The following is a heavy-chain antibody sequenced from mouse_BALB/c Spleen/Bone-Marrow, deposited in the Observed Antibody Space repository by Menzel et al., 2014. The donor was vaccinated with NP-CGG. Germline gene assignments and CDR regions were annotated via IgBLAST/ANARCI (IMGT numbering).Heavy chain of an antibody. CDR2: ISYSSST. J-gene: IGHJ4*01. Sequence: EVQLVESGPSLVKPSQTLSLTCSVTGDSITSGYWNWIRKFPGNKLEYMGFISYSSSTYYNPSLKSRISITRGTSKNLYYLQLNSVTTEDSATYYCARSGSSGYHYYAMDYWGQGTSVTVSS. CDR3: ARSGSSGYHYYAMDY. CDR1: GDSITSGY. D-gene: IGHD3-1*01. V-gene: IGHV3-8*02.